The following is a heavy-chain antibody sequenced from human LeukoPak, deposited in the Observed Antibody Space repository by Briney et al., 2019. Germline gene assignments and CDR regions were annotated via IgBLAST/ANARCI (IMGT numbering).Heavy chain of an antibody. CDR2: INHSGST. CDR1: GGSISSYY. V-gene: IGHV4-34*01. CDR3: ARLGYSSGWP. Sequence: SETLSLTCTVSGGSISSYYWSWIRQPPGKGLEWIGEINHSGSTNYNPSLKSRVTISVDTSKNQFSLKLSSVTAADTAVYYCARLGYSSGWPWGQGTLVTVSS. J-gene: IGHJ5*02. D-gene: IGHD6-19*01.